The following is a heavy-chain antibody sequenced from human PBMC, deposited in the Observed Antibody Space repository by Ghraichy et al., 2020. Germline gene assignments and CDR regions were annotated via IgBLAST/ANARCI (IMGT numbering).Heavy chain of an antibody. D-gene: IGHD3-22*01. Sequence: GGSLRLSCAASGFTFGSYAMHWVRQAPGKGLEWVAVISYDGSNKYYADSVKGRFTISRDDSKNTLYLQMNSLRAEDTAVYYCARISDSDAFDIWGQGTMVTVSS. CDR3: ARISDSDAFDI. CDR2: ISYDGSNK. J-gene: IGHJ3*02. CDR1: GFTFGSYA. V-gene: IGHV3-30-3*01.